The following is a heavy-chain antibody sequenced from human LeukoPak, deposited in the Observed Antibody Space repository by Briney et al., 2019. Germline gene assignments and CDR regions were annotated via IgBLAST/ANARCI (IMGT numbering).Heavy chain of an antibody. Sequence: PSETLSLTCTVSGGSISIYYWSWIRQPPGKGLEWIGYIYYSGSTSYNPSLQSRVTISVDTSKNQFSLKLSSVTAADTAGYYCARGAALLWFGELFRRGFDYWGQGTLVTVSS. J-gene: IGHJ4*02. V-gene: IGHV4-59*12. D-gene: IGHD3-10*01. CDR1: GGSISIYY. CDR3: ARGAALLWFGELFRRGFDY. CDR2: IYYSGST.